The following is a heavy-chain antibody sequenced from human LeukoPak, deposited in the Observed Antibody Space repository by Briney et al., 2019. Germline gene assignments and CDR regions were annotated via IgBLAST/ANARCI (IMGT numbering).Heavy chain of an antibody. CDR2: IYPADSDT. Sequence: GESLKISCKGSGYIFTNYWIGWVRQMPGKGLEWMGIIYPADSDTRYSPSFQGQVTISADKSISTAYLQWSSLKASDTAMYYCARHCSGGICYSKGFDYWGQGALVTVSS. CDR1: GYIFTNYW. CDR3: ARHCSGGICYSKGFDY. V-gene: IGHV5-51*01. J-gene: IGHJ4*02. D-gene: IGHD2-15*01.